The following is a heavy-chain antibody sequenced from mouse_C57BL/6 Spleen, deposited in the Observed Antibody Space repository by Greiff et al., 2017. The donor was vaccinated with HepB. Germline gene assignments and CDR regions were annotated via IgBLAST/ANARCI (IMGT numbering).Heavy chain of an antibody. D-gene: IGHD2-5*01. CDR3: ARRGGFYSSYAAMDY. V-gene: IGHV1-82*01. Sequence: VQLQQSGPELVKPGASVKISCKASGYAFSSSWMNWVKQRPGKGLEWIGRIYPGDGDTNYNGKFKGKATLTADKDSSTAYLQLSSLTSEDSAVYFCARRGGFYSSYAAMDYWGQGTSVTVAS. CDR1: GYAFSSSW. CDR2: IYPGDGDT. J-gene: IGHJ4*01.